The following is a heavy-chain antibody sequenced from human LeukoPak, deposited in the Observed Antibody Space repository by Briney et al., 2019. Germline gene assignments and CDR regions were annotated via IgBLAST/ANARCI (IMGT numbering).Heavy chain of an antibody. Sequence: PGGSLRLSCGVSGFTFNSYSMNWVRQAPGKGLEWVASIIGSGSEMFYADSLKGRFTISRDNSENSLYLQMHSLRVEDTAVYYCAKVQSDIVGAMFFAFDVWGQGTMVSVSS. D-gene: IGHD1-26*01. CDR1: GFTFNSYS. CDR3: AKVQSDIVGAMFFAFDV. V-gene: IGHV3-21*06. J-gene: IGHJ3*01. CDR2: IIGSGSEM.